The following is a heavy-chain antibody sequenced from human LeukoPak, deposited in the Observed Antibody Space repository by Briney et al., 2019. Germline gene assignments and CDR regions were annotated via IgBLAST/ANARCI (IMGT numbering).Heavy chain of an antibody. Sequence: GASVKVSCKASGGTFSSYAISWVRQAPGQGLEWMGWISAYNGNTNYAQKLQGRVTMTTDTSTSTAYMELRSLRSDDTAVYYCARDCSSTGCYIGSDYWGQGTLVTVSS. CDR2: ISAYNGNT. D-gene: IGHD2-2*02. CDR3: ARDCSSTGCYIGSDY. CDR1: GGTFSSYA. V-gene: IGHV1-18*01. J-gene: IGHJ4*02.